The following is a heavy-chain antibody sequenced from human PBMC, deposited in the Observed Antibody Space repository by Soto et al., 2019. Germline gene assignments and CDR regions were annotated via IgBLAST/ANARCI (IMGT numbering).Heavy chain of an antibody. D-gene: IGHD2-2*01. V-gene: IGHV1-18*01. CDR3: AREANRYCSSTSCYQDY. J-gene: IGHJ4*02. Sequence: GASVKVSCKASGYTFTSYGISWVRQAPGQGLERMGWISAYNGNTNYAQKLQGRVTMTTDTSTSTAYMELRSLRSDDTAVYYCAREANRYCSSTSCYQDYWGQGTLVTVSS. CDR2: ISAYNGNT. CDR1: GYTFTSYG.